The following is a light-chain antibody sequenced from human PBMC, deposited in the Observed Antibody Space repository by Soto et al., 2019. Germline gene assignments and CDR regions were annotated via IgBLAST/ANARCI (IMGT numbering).Light chain of an antibody. CDR1: SSVVGSYNL. J-gene: IGLJ1*01. CDR3: CSYAGSRPYV. V-gene: IGLV2-23*01. Sequence: QSVLTQPASVSGSPGQSITISCTGTSSVVGSYNLVSWYQQHPGKAPKLMIYEGSKRPSGVSNRFSGSKSGNTASLTISGLQAEDEADYYCCSYAGSRPYVFGTGTKVTVL. CDR2: EGS.